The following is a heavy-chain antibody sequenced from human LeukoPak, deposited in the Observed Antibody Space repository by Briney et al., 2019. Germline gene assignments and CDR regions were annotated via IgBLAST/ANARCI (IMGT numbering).Heavy chain of an antibody. J-gene: IGHJ4*02. D-gene: IGHD6-19*01. V-gene: IGHV3-74*01. CDR1: GFTFSSYW. CDR3: ARDFARSSGWSI. Sequence: GGSLRLSCAASGFTFSSYWMYWVRQAPGKGRVWGSRINSDGSSTSHADSVKGRFTISRDNAKNTLYLQMKSLRAEDTAVYYCARDFARSSGWSIWGQGTLVTVSS. CDR2: INSDGSST.